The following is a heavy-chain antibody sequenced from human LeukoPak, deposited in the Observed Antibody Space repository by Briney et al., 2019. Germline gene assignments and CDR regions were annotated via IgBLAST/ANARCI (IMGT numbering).Heavy chain of an antibody. CDR3: ARRFNRDIVVVVAAPDAFDI. D-gene: IGHD2-15*01. CDR1: GFTFSSYS. J-gene: IGHJ3*02. V-gene: IGHV3-21*01. Sequence: PGGSLRLSCAASGFTFSSYSMNWVRQAPGKGLEWVSSISSSSSYIYYADSVKGRFTISRDNAKNSLYLQMNSLRAEDTAVYYCARRFNRDIVVVVAAPDAFDIWGQGTMVTVSS. CDR2: ISSSSSYI.